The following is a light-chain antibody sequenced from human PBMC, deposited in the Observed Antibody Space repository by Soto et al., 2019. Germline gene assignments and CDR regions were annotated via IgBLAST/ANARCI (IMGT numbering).Light chain of an antibody. Sequence: DIVMTQSPDSLAVSLGERATINCKSIHSVLYISNNRNYLSWYKQKPGQPPKLFISWASTRESGVPDRFSGSGSGTNFTLTISSLQAEDVAVYYCQQYCSTLITFGQGTRLEIK. CDR3: QQYCSTLIT. CDR2: WAS. CDR1: HSVLYISNNRNY. V-gene: IGKV4-1*01. J-gene: IGKJ5*01.